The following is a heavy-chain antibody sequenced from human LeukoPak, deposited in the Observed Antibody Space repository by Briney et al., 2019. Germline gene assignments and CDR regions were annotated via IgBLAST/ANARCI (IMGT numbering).Heavy chain of an antibody. CDR2: ISSSGSTI. CDR1: VFTFSSYE. D-gene: IGHD2-2*01. J-gene: IGHJ6*03. CDR3: ARDGTYCSSTSCYADYYYYMDV. Sequence: GGSLRLSCAASVFTFSSYEMNWVRQAPGKGLEWVSYISSSGSTIYYADSVKGRFTISRDNAKNSLYLQMNSLRAEDTAVYYCARDGTYCSSTSCYADYYYYMDVWGKGTTVTVSS. V-gene: IGHV3-48*03.